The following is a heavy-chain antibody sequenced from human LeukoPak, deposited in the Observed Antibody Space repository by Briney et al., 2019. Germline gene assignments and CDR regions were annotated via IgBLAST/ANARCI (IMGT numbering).Heavy chain of an antibody. CDR3: ARSGRGSSAGFDY. CDR2: IYYSGST. V-gene: IGHV4-61*08. D-gene: IGHD3-10*01. J-gene: IGHJ4*02. CDR1: GGSISSGGYS. Sequence: SETLSLTCAVSGGSISSGGYSWSWIRQPPGKGLEWIGYIYYSGSTNYTPSLKSRITISVDTSRNQFSLKLNSVTAADTAVYYCARSGRGSSAGFDYWGQGTLVTVSS.